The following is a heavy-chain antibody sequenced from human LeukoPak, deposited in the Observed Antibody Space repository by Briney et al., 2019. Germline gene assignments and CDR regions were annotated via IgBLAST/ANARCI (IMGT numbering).Heavy chain of an antibody. V-gene: IGHV1-2*02. Sequence: ASVKVSCKASGYTFTGYYMHWVRQAPGQGLEWMGWINPNSGGTNYAQKFQGRVTMTRDTSISTAYMELSRLRSDDTAVYYCARDPGSSSWVDPWGQGTLVTVSS. CDR2: INPNSGGT. CDR3: ARDPGSSSWVDP. CDR1: GYTFTGYY. D-gene: IGHD6-13*01. J-gene: IGHJ5*02.